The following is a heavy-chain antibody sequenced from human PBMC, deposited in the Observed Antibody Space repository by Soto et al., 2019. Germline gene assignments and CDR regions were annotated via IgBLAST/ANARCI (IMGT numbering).Heavy chain of an antibody. J-gene: IGHJ4*02. D-gene: IGHD4-17*01. CDR2: ISSDGSNK. V-gene: IGHV3-30-3*01. Sequence: QVQLVESGGGVVQPGRSLRLSCAASGFTFSSYAMHWVRQAPGKGLEWVAVISSDGSNKYYADSVKGRFTISRDNSKNTLYLQMNSLRAEDTAVYYCARALRKTTVTTDFDYWGQGTLVTVSS. CDR1: GFTFSSYA. CDR3: ARALRKTTVTTDFDY.